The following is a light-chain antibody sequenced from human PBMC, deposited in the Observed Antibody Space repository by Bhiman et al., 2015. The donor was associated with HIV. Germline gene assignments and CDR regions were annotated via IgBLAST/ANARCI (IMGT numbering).Light chain of an antibody. Sequence: QSVLTQPPSASGTPGQRVTISCSGSSSNIGSHAISWYQQLPGTAPKLVIYSNNQRPSGVPDRFSGSKSGSSASLAISGLQSEDEADYLCASWDDRLNGYVFGTGTKVTVL. CDR2: SNN. J-gene: IGLJ1*01. V-gene: IGLV1-44*01. CDR1: SSNIGSHA. CDR3: ASWDDRLNGYV.